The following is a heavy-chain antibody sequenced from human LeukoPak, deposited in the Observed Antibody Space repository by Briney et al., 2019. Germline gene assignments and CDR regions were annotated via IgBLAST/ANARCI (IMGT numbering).Heavy chain of an antibody. Sequence: ASVKVSCKASGNTFTSYGISWVRQAPGQVLEWMGWISAYNGNTNYAQKLQGRVTMTTDTSTSTAYMELRSLRSDDTAVYYCARRSPGYCSSTSCYGLDYWGQGTLVTVSS. CDR3: ARRSPGYCSSTSCYGLDY. D-gene: IGHD2-2*01. V-gene: IGHV1-18*04. J-gene: IGHJ4*02. CDR2: ISAYNGNT. CDR1: GNTFTSYG.